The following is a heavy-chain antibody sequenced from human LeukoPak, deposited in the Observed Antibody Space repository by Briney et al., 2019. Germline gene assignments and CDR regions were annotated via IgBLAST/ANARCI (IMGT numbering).Heavy chain of an antibody. CDR3: ANLPRRRYYGSGSYYPLPPDY. CDR1: GGSFSGYY. V-gene: IGHV4-34*01. Sequence: KPSETLSLTCAVYGGSFSGYYWSWIRQPPGKGLEWIGEINHSGSTNYNPSLKSRVTISVDTSKNQFSLKLSSVTAAGTAVYYCANLPRRRYYGSGSYYPLPPDYWGQGTLVTVSS. CDR2: INHSGST. D-gene: IGHD3-10*01. J-gene: IGHJ4*02.